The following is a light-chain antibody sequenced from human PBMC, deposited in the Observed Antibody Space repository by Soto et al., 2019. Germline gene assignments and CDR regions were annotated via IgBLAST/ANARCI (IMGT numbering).Light chain of an antibody. V-gene: IGLV2-14*01. CDR3: NSFTTSDTWV. CDR2: EVI. J-gene: IGLJ2*01. CDR1: SSDVGAYNF. Sequence: QSALTQPASVSGSPGQSITSSCTGTSSDVGAYNFVSWYQQHPGRAPKLMIYEVINRPSGVSVRFSGSKSGNTASLTISGLQAEDEADYYCNSFTTSDTWVFGGGTKLTVL.